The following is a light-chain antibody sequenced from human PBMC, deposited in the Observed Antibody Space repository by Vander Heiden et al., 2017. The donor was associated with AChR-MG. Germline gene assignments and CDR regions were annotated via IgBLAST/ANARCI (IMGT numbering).Light chain of an antibody. CDR1: SSNIGNNY. CDR3: GTWDSSLSAVV. V-gene: IGLV1-51*01. Sequence: QSVLTQPSSVSAAPGQTVTISFSGSSSNIGNNYVAWYQQLPGTAPKLLIYDNNKRPSGIADRFSGSKSATSATLGITGLQTGDEADYYCGTWDSSLSAVVFGGGTKLTVL. CDR2: DNN. J-gene: IGLJ2*01.